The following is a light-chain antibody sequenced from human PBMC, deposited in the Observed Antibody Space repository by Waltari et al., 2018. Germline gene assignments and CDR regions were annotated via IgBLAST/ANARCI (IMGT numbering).Light chain of an antibody. CDR3: NSYAFSSNWV. Sequence: QSALTQPPSASGSPGQSVTISCTGTSSDVGGYNYVSWYQQHPGKAPKIMIFEVSKRPSGVPDRFSGSKSGNTASLTVSGLQAEDEADYDCNSYAFSSNWVFGGGTKLTVL. CDR2: EVS. J-gene: IGLJ3*02. CDR1: SSDVGGYNY. V-gene: IGLV2-8*01.